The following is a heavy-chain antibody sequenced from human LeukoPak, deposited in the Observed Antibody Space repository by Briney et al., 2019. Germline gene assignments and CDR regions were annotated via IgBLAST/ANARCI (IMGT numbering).Heavy chain of an antibody. CDR3: AKSMAVRFGFYFDY. Sequence: PGGSLRLSCAASGFTFSSSAMSWVRQVPGKGLEWVSAISGSGGSTYYADSVKGRFTISRDNSKNTLYLQMNSLRAEDTAVYYCAKSMAVRFGFYFDYWGQGTLVTVSS. V-gene: IGHV3-23*01. CDR1: GFTFSSSA. D-gene: IGHD6-6*01. CDR2: ISGSGGST. J-gene: IGHJ4*02.